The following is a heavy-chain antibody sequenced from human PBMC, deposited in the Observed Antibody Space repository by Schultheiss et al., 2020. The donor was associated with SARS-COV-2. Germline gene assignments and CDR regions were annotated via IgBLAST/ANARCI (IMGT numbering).Heavy chain of an antibody. CDR3: ARDSVAGTLYYYYGMDV. CDR1: GFTFDDYA. CDR2: INQHGSEK. J-gene: IGHJ6*02. Sequence: GGSLRLSCAASGFTFDDYAMHWVRQAPGKGLEWVANINQHGSEKYYVDSVKGRFTISRDNSKNTLYLQMNSLRAEDTAVYYCARDSVAGTLYYYYGMDVWGQGTTVTVSS. V-gene: IGHV3-7*03. D-gene: IGHD6-19*01.